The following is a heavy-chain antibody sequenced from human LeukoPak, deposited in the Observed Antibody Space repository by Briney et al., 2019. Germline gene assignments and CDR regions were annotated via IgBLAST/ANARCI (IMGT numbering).Heavy chain of an antibody. CDR1: GGSINSYY. CDR3: GRVDIRTAFFDY. J-gene: IGHJ4*02. Sequence: PSETLSLTCTVSGGSINSYYWSWIRQPAGKGLEWIGRIYSSGSTGYNPSLKSRVTMSLDTSKNQFSLNLSSVTAADTAVYYCGRVDIRTAFFDYWGQGTLVTVSS. V-gene: IGHV4-4*07. D-gene: IGHD5-12*01. CDR2: IYSSGST.